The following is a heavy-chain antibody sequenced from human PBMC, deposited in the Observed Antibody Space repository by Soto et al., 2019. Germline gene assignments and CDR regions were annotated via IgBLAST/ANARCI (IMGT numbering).Heavy chain of an antibody. Sequence: GGSLRLSCAASGFTYAMSWVRQAPGKGLEWVSAISGSGGSTYYADSVKGRFTISRDKSKNTLYLQMNSLRAEDTALYYCAKSFSSNWYDYFDYWGQGRLVTVSS. D-gene: IGHD6-13*01. V-gene: IGHV3-23*01. CDR1: GFTYA. CDR3: AKSFSSNWYDYFDY. CDR2: ISGSGGST. J-gene: IGHJ4*02.